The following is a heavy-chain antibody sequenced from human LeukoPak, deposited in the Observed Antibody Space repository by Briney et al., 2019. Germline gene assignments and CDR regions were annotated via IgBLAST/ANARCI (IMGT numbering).Heavy chain of an antibody. CDR3: ARSIGSGSYLLFDY. CDR1: GGSISSYY. V-gene: IGHV4-59*08. Sequence: SETLSLTCTVSGGSISSYYWSWIRQPPGKGLEWIGYIYYSGSTNYNPSLKSRVTISVGTSKNQFSLKLSSVTAADTAVYYCARSIGSGSYLLFDYWGQGTLVTVSS. D-gene: IGHD1-26*01. J-gene: IGHJ4*02. CDR2: IYYSGST.